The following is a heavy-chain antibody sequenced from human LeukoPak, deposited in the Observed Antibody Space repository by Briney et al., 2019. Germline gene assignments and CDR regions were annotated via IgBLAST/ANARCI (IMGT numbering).Heavy chain of an antibody. V-gene: IGHV1-18*01. CDR1: GYTFADFG. D-gene: IGHD2-2*02. Sequence: EASVKVSCKASGYTFADFGITWVRQAPRQGLEWMGWISVYNGNTNYAQNLQGRVTLTTDTSTSTAYMELRSLRSDDTALYYCARTCSSSSCYMVHWGQGTLVTVSS. CDR2: ISVYNGNT. CDR3: ARTCSSSSCYMVH. J-gene: IGHJ4*02.